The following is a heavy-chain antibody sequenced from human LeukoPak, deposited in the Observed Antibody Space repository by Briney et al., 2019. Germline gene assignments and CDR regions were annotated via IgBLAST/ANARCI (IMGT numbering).Heavy chain of an antibody. J-gene: IGHJ4*02. CDR2: INHSGST. V-gene: IGHV4-34*01. CDR3: AKRSRRYFDWMGYFDY. D-gene: IGHD3-9*01. Sequence: PSETLSLTCAVYGGSFSGYYWSWIRQPPGKGLEWIGEINHSGSTNYNPSLKSRVTISVDTSKNQFSLKLSSVTAADTAVYYCAKRSRRYFDWMGYFDYWGQGTLVTVSS. CDR1: GGSFSGYY.